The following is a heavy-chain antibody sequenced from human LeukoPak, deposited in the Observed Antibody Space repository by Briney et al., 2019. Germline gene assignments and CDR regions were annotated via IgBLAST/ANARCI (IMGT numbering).Heavy chain of an antibody. CDR1: GYTFTGYY. CDR3: ARDGRELLWFGELLTDNWFDP. Sequence: ASVKVSCKASGYTFTGYYMHWVRQAPGQGLEWMGWINPNSGGTNYAQKLQGRVTMTTDTSTSTAYMELRSLRSDDTAVYYCARDGRELLWFGELLTDNWFDPWGQGTLVTVSS. CDR2: INPNSGGT. J-gene: IGHJ5*02. V-gene: IGHV1-2*02. D-gene: IGHD3-10*01.